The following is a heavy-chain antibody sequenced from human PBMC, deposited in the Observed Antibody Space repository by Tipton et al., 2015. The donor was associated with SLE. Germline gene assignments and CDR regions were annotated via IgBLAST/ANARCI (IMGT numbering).Heavy chain of an antibody. CDR3: ARGAGPITSFGNYYHYYYMDV. V-gene: IGHV1-46*01. D-gene: IGHD3-16*01. CDR1: GYTFTSYY. Sequence: QSGPEVKKPGASVKVSCKASGYTFTSYYMHWVRQAPGQGLEWMGIINPSGGSTSYAQKFQGRVTMTRDTSTSTVYMELSSLGSEDTAVYYCARGAGPITSFGNYYHYYYMDVWGKGTTVTVSS. CDR2: INPSGGST. J-gene: IGHJ6*03.